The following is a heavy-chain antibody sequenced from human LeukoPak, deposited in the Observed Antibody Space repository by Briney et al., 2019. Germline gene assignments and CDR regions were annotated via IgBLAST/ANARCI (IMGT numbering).Heavy chain of an antibody. J-gene: IGHJ4*02. V-gene: IGHV3-23*01. D-gene: IGHD6-19*01. CDR2: ITDDGYNT. CDR1: GFTFRSYS. CDR3: AKDLSYTSGASDH. Sequence: GGSLRLSCAASGFTFRSYSMNWVRQAPGKGLEWVSTITDDGYNTYSADSVKGRITFSRDNSKNTLSLQLRSLRAEDTAVYYCAKDLSYTSGASDHWGQGTLVTVSS.